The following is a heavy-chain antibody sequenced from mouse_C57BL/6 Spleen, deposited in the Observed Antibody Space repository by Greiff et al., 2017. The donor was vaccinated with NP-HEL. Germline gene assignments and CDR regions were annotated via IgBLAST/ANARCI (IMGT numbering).Heavy chain of an antibody. J-gene: IGHJ2*01. V-gene: IGHV1-66*01. CDR1: GYSFTSYY. CDR3: ARFGAWGYDEGYFDY. Sequence: VQLQQSGPELVKPGASVKISCKASGYSFTSYYIHWVKQRPGQGLEWIGWIYPGSGNTKYNEKFKGKATLTADTSSSTAYMQLSSLTSEDSAVYYCARFGAWGYDEGYFDYWGQGTTLTVSS. CDR2: IYPGSGNT. D-gene: IGHD2-2*01.